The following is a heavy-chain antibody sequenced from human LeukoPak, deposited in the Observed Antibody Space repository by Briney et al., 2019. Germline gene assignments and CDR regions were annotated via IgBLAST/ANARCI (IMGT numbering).Heavy chain of an antibody. D-gene: IGHD2-15*01. CDR3: ARDRLGYCSGGSCPWDY. CDR1: GYTFTSYA. CDR2: INTNTGNP. V-gene: IGHV7-4-1*02. Sequence: GASVKVSCKASGYTFTSYAMNWVRQAPGQGLEWMGWINTNTGNPTYAQGFTGRFVFSLDTSVSTAYLQISSLKAEDTAVYYCARDRLGYCSGGSCPWDYWGQGTLATVSS. J-gene: IGHJ4*02.